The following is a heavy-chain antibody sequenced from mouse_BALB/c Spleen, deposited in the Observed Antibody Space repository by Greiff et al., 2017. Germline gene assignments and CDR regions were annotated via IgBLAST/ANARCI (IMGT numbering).Heavy chain of an antibody. J-gene: IGHJ3*01. CDR3: TSGFWFAY. CDR1: GFTFSNYW. Sequence: EVMLVESGGGLVQPGGSMKLSCVASGFTFSNYWMNWVRQSPEKGLEWVAEIRLKSNNYATHYAESVKGRFTISRDDSKSSVYLQMNNLRAEDTGIYYCTSGFWFAYWGQGTLVTVSA. CDR2: IRLKSNNYAT. V-gene: IGHV6-6*02. D-gene: IGHD1-2*01.